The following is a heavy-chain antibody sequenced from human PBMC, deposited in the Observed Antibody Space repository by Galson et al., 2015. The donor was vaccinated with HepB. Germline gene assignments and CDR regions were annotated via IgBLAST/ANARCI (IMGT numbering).Heavy chain of an antibody. CDR3: ARLVPAVYGMDV. V-gene: IGHV3-11*06. CDR1: GFTFSDYY. J-gene: IGHJ6*02. CDR2: ISSSSSYT. Sequence: LRLSCAASGFTFSDYYMSWIRQAPGKGLEWVSYISSSSSYTNYADSVKGRFTISRDNAKNSLYLQMNSLRAEDTAVYYCARLVPAVYGMDVWGQGTTVTVSS. D-gene: IGHD2-2*01.